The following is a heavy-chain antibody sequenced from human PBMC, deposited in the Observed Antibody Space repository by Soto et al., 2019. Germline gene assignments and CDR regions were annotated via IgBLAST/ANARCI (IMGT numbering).Heavy chain of an antibody. CDR3: ARAAKINYYGMDV. D-gene: IGHD5-18*01. CDR2: IYSGGST. Sequence: EVQLVESWGGVVQPGGSLRLSCAASGFTVSSNYMSWVRQAPGKGLEWVSVIYSGGSTYYADSVKGRFTISRDNSKNTLYLQMNSLRAEDTAVYYCARAAKINYYGMDVWGQGTTVTVSS. J-gene: IGHJ6*02. V-gene: IGHV3-66*01. CDR1: GFTVSSNY.